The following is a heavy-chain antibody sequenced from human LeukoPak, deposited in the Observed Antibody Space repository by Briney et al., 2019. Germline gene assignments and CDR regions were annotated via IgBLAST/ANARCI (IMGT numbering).Heavy chain of an antibody. CDR3: AKDRQWLVSIDY. D-gene: IGHD6-19*01. Sequence: GGSLRLSCAASGFTFSNYGMHWVRQAPGKRLEWVAFIRYDGNNKYYADSVKGRFTISRDNSKNTLYLQMNSLRAEDTAVYYCAKDRQWLVSIDYWGQGTLVTVSS. V-gene: IGHV3-30*02. CDR2: IRYDGNNK. J-gene: IGHJ4*02. CDR1: GFTFSNYG.